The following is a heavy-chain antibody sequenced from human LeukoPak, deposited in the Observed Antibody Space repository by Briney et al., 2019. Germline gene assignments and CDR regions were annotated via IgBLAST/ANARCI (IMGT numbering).Heavy chain of an antibody. Sequence: SVTVSCKASGGTFSSYAISWVRQAPGQGLAWMGGIIPIFGTANYAQKFQGRVTITTDESTSTAYMELSSLRSEDTAVYYCARSHPAAAGDAFDIWGQGTMVTVSS. CDR1: GGTFSSYA. CDR2: IIPIFGTA. J-gene: IGHJ3*02. D-gene: IGHD2-2*01. V-gene: IGHV1-69*05. CDR3: ARSHPAAAGDAFDI.